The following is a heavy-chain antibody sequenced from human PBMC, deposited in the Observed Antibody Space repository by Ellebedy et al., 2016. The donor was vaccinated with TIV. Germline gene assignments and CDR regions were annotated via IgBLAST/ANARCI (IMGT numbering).Heavy chain of an antibody. J-gene: IGHJ2*01. CDR1: GGSISSYPYY. V-gene: IGHV4-39*01. CDR3: ARSLLIFSFDKCYFDL. CDR2: IYYEGNT. D-gene: IGHD3/OR15-3a*01. Sequence: SETLSLTCTVSGGSISSYPYYWGWIRQPPGKGLEWIGTIYYEGNTYYNPSLKSRVTISVDTSKKQFSLNLSSVTAADTGVYYCARSLLIFSFDKCYFDLWGRGTLVTVSS.